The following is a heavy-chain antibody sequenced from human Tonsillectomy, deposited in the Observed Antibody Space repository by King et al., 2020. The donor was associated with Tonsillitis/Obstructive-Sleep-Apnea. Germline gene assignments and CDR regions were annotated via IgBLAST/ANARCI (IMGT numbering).Heavy chain of an antibody. CDR3: ARDDYDRSGYCDS. Sequence: QLVQSGTEVKKPGASVKVSCKASGYTFSTYGISWVQQAPGQGLEWMGWISAYNGKTNYVQKLQGRVTMTTDTSTSTAYMELRSLRSDDTAVYYCARDDYDRSGYCDSWGQGTLVTVSS. V-gene: IGHV1-18*01. CDR2: ISAYNGKT. J-gene: IGHJ4*02. D-gene: IGHD3-22*01. CDR1: GYTFSTYG.